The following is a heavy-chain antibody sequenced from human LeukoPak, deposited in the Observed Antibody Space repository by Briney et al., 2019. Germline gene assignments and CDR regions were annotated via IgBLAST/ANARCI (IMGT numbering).Heavy chain of an antibody. CDR2: ISSSSSYI. D-gene: IGHD3-22*01. V-gene: IGHV3-21*01. CDR1: GFTFSSYS. Sequence: GGSLRLSCAASGFTFSSYSMNWVRQAPGKGLEWVSSISSSSSYIYYADSVKGRFTISRDNAKNSLYLQMNSLRAEDTAVYYCARDTYYYDSSGYPEYFQHWGQGTLATVSS. CDR3: ARDTYYYDSSGYPEYFQH. J-gene: IGHJ1*01.